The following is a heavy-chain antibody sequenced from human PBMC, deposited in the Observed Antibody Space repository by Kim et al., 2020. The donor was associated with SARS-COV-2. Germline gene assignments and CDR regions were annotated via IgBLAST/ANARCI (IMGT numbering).Heavy chain of an antibody. CDR1: GDSVSNNNAA. Sequence: SQTLSLTCAVPGDSVSNNNAAWNWIRQSPSRGLEWLGRTYYTSTWFNDYAVSVKSRIVINPDTAKNQFPLQLNFVTPEDTAVYYCARELRSSLDYWGQGTLVTVSS. J-gene: IGHJ4*02. CDR2: TYYTSTWFN. D-gene: IGHD1-26*01. CDR3: ARELRSSLDY. V-gene: IGHV6-1*01.